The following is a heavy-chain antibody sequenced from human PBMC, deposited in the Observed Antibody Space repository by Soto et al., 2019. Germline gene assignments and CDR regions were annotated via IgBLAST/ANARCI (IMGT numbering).Heavy chain of an antibody. V-gene: IGHV4-39*01. CDR1: GGSISSSRYY. CDR2: IYYSGST. CDR3: ATSTWGFGELLPPFHYGMDV. Sequence: SETLSLTCTVSGGSISSSRYYWGWNRQPPGKGLGWIGSIYYSGSTYYNPSLKSRVTISVDTSKNQFSLKLSSVTAADTAVYYCATSTWGFGELLPPFHYGMDVWGQGTTVTVSS. D-gene: IGHD3-10*01. J-gene: IGHJ6*02.